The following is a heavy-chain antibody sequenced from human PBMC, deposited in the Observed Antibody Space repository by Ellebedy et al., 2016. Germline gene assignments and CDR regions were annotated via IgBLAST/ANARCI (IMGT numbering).Heavy chain of an antibody. J-gene: IGHJ5*02. CDR3: ARGPYWEGYNWFDP. V-gene: IGHV1-2*04. CDR1: GYTFTGYY. CDR2: INPNSGGT. Sequence: ASVKVSCKASGYTFTGYYMHWVRQAPGQGLEWMGWINPNSGGTNYAQKFQGWVTMTRDTSISTAYMELSRLRSDDTAVYYCARGPYWEGYNWFDPWGQGTLVTVSS. D-gene: IGHD1-26*01.